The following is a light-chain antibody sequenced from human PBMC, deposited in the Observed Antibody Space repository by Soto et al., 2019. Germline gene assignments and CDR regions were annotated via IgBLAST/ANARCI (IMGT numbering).Light chain of an antibody. CDR2: EPS. V-gene: IGKV3-11*01. CDR1: ENINNY. CDR3: QKRGNWPH. J-gene: IGKJ5*01. Sequence: EIVWKPTQATVTVSTGERCSLYCRASENINNYLAWYQQRPGQAPRLLIYEPSSRATGVPARFLASGSGTDFTLTISSLEPEDFAIYYCQKRGNWPHFGQGTRLEIK.